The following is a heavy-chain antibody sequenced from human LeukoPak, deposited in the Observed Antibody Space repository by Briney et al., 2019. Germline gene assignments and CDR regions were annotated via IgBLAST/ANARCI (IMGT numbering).Heavy chain of an antibody. V-gene: IGHV3-7*01. Sequence: GGSLRLSCAVSGFTFSNYWMSWVRQAPGKGLEWVANIKQDGSEKYYVDSVKGRFTISRDNAKNSLYLQMNSLRAEDTAVYYCARDSDGDYVDAFDIWGQGTMVTVSS. CDR2: IKQDGSEK. CDR3: ARDSDGDYVDAFDI. J-gene: IGHJ3*02. CDR1: GFTFSNYW. D-gene: IGHD4-17*01.